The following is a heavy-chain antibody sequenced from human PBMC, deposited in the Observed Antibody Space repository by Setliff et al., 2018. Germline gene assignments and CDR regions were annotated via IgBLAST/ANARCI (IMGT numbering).Heavy chain of an antibody. D-gene: IGHD6-25*01. CDR2: IITNTGKT. V-gene: IGHV1-18*01. CDR1: GYTFTNYG. Sequence: ASVKVSCKASGYTFTNYGFTWVRQAPGQGLEWMGMIITNTGKTSYPKKFQGRVTMTTDTYTGTGYMELRSLTSDDAAVYYCAKHVLSSGWPNDAFDFWGQGTMVTVSS. CDR3: AKHVLSSGWPNDAFDF. J-gene: IGHJ3*01.